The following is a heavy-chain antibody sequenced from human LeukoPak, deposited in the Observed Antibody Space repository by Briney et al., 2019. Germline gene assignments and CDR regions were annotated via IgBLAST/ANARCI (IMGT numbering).Heavy chain of an antibody. D-gene: IGHD3-10*01. CDR2: IWSDGSSK. V-gene: IGHV3-33*01. Sequence: GGSLILSCAASGFTFSSYGMHWVRQAPGKGLEWVAVIWSDGSSKHYADSVKGRFTISRDNSKNTLYLQMSSLRAEDTALYYCARGQPPSYYDMDVWGQGTTVTVSS. J-gene: IGHJ6*02. CDR3: ARGQPPSYYDMDV. CDR1: GFTFSSYG.